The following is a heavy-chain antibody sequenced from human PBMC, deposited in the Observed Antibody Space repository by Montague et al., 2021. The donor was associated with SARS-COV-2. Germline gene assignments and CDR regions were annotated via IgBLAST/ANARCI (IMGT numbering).Heavy chain of an antibody. Sequence: PALVKPTQTLTLTCTFSGFSLSTSGMRAGWIRQPPGKALEWLAXXXWXXXKFXSTSLKTRLTISKDNSKNQVVLTMTNMDPVDTATYYCARSYYDILTAYYTPFDYWGQGTLVTVSS. CDR2: XXWXXXK. V-gene: IGHV2-70*04. CDR1: GFSLSTSGMR. D-gene: IGHD3-9*01. J-gene: IGHJ4*02. CDR3: ARSYYDILTAYYTPFDY.